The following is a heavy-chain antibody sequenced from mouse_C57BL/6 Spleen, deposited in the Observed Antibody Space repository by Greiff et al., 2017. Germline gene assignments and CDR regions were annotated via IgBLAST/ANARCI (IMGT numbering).Heavy chain of an antibody. CDR3: ARINYYGSSPYAMDY. Sequence: EVNVVESGGGLVKPGGSLKLSCAASGFTFSDYGMHWVRQAPEKGLEWVAYISSGSSTIYYADTVKGRFTISRDNAKNTLFLQMTSLRSEDTAMYYCARINYYGSSPYAMDYWGQGTSVTVSS. D-gene: IGHD1-1*01. CDR1: GFTFSDYG. V-gene: IGHV5-17*01. CDR2: ISSGSSTI. J-gene: IGHJ4*01.